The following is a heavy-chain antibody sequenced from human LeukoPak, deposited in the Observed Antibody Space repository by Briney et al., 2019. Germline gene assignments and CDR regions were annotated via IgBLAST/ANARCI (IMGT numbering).Heavy chain of an antibody. D-gene: IGHD3-3*01. V-gene: IGHV3-30-3*01. CDR1: GFTFSSYA. CDR2: ISYDGSNK. J-gene: IGHJ6*02. Sequence: PGGSLRLSCAASGFTFSSYAMHWVRQAPGKGLEWVAVISYDGSNKYYADSVKGRFTISRDNSKNTLYLQMNSLGAEDTAVYYCARGPRASHTTIFGVVIISYYGMDVWGQGTTVTVSS. CDR3: ARGPRASHTTIFGVVIISYYGMDV.